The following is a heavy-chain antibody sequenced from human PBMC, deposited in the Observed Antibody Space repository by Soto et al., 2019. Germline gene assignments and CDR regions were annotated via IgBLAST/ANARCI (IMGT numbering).Heavy chain of an antibody. CDR3: ARGLRAGVVTLYPSGDPSFDY. V-gene: IGHV4-34*01. Sequence: SETLSLTCAVYGGSFSGYYWSWIRQPPGKGLEWIGEINHSGSTNYNPSLKSRVTISVDTSKNQFSLKLSSVTAADTAVYYCARGLRAGVVTLYPSGDPSFDYWGQGTLVTVSS. J-gene: IGHJ4*02. D-gene: IGHD3-16*01. CDR1: GGSFSGYY. CDR2: INHSGST.